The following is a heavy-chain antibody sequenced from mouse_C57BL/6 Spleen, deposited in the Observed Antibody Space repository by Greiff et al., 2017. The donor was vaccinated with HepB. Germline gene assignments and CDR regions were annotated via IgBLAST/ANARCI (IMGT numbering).Heavy chain of an antibody. J-gene: IGHJ2*01. CDR2: INPGSGGT. CDR1: GYAFTNYL. D-gene: IGHD1-1*01. CDR3: ASSGVLTTLLADY. Sequence: VQLQQSGAELVRPGTSVKVSCKASGYAFTNYLIEWVKQRPGQGLEWIGVINPGSGGTNYNEKFKGKATLTADKSSSTAYMQLSSLTSEDSAVYFCASSGVLTTLLADYCGQGTTPTVSP. V-gene: IGHV1-54*01.